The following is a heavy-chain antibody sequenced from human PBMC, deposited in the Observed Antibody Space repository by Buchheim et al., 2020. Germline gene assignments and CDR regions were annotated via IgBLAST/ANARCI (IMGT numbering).Heavy chain of an antibody. CDR2: ISGNGGST. D-gene: IGHD3-10*01. V-gene: IGHV3-23*01. CDR3: ASPPFRGVFDY. J-gene: IGHJ4*02. CDR1: GFTFSNYA. Sequence: EVQLLESGGGLVQPGGSLRLSCAASGFTFSNYAMSWARQAPGKGLGWVSAISGNGGSTYYADCVKGRFTISRDNSAKTVYLQMNSLRAEDTAVYYCASPPFRGVFDYWGQGTL.